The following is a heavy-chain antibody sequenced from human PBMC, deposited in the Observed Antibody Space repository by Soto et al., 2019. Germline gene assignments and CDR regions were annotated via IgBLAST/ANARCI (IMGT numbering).Heavy chain of an antibody. CDR3: AREGTIFGVVSGMDV. J-gene: IGHJ6*02. CDR2: IGTAGDT. V-gene: IGHV3-13*01. D-gene: IGHD3-3*01. CDR1: GFTFSIYD. Sequence: GGSLRLSCAASGFTFSIYDMHRVRQATGKGLEWVSAIGTAGDTYYPGSVKGRFTISRENAKNSLYLQMNSLRAGDTAVYYCAREGTIFGVVSGMDVWGQGTTVTVSS.